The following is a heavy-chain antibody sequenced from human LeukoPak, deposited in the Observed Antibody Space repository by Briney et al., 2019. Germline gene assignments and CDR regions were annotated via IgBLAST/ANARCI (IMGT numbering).Heavy chain of an antibody. V-gene: IGHV3-21*01. Sequence: GGSLRLSCAASGFTFSSYSMNWVRQAPGKGLEWVSSISSSSSYIYYADSVKGRFTISRDNAKNSLYLQMNSLRAEDTAVYYCARVDLGYSSSWYTPPSYYMDVWGKGTTVTVSS. CDR3: ARVDLGYSSSWYTPPSYYMDV. J-gene: IGHJ6*03. CDR2: ISSSSSYI. CDR1: GFTFSSYS. D-gene: IGHD6-13*01.